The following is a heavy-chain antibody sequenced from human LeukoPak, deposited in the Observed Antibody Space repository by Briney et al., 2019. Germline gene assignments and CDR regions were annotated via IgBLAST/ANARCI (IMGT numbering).Heavy chain of an antibody. CDR1: GGTFSSYA. J-gene: IGHJ5*02. CDR3: AREGIYCGGACYYHSWFDP. Sequence: SVKVSCKASGGTFSSYAISWVRQAPGQGLEWMGGIIPIFGTANYAQKFQGRVTITADESTSTAYMELSSLRSEDTAVYYCAREGIYCGGACYYHSWFDPWGQGTLVTVSS. D-gene: IGHD2-21*01. V-gene: IGHV1-69*01. CDR2: IIPIFGTA.